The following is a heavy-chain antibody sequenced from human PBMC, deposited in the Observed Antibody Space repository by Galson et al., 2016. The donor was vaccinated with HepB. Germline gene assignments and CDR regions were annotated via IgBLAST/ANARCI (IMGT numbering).Heavy chain of an antibody. Sequence: SETLSLTCTVSGGSISSSSYYWGWIRQPPGRGLEWIGNIYYSGSTYYKPSLKSRVTISADTSKNQFSLKLSSVTAVDTAVYYCARGVAAWGQGTLVTVSS. V-gene: IGHV4-39*07. CDR1: GGSISSSSYY. J-gene: IGHJ5*02. D-gene: IGHD2-15*01. CDR2: IYYSGST. CDR3: ARGVAA.